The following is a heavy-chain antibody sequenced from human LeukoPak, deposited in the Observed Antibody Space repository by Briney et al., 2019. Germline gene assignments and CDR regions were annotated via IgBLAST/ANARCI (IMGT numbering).Heavy chain of an antibody. CDR2: INPNSGGT. Sequence: GASVKVSCKASGYTFTGYYMHWVRQAPGQGLEWMGWINPNSGGTNYAQKFQGRVTMIRDTSISTAYMELSRLRSDDTAVYYCAREGLAAAGAPFDYWGQGTLVTVSS. CDR1: GYTFTGYY. D-gene: IGHD6-13*01. J-gene: IGHJ4*02. CDR3: AREGLAAAGAPFDY. V-gene: IGHV1-2*02.